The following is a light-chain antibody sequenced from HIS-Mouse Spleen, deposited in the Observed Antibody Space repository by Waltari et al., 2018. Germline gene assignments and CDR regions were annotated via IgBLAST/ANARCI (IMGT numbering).Light chain of an antibody. J-gene: IGLJ3*02. CDR3: CSYAGSSTFGV. CDR2: EGS. V-gene: IGLV2-23*03. CDR1: SRDVGSYNL. Sequence: QSALTQPASVSGSPGQSITLSCPGTSRDVGSYNLFPWYQQHPGKAPKLMIYEGSKRPSGVSNRFSGSKSGNTASLTISGLQAEDEADYYCCSYAGSSTFGVFGGGTKLTVL.